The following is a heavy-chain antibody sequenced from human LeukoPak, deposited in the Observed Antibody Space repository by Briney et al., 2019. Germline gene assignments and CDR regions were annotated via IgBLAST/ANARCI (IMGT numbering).Heavy chain of an antibody. V-gene: IGHV3-23*01. CDR3: ARPSTSGIAAAGLKY. D-gene: IGHD6-13*01. Sequence: GGSLRLSCAASGFTFSSYAMSWVRQAPGQGLEWVSGISGSGGSTYYADSVKGRFTISRDNSKNTLYLQMNSLRAEDTAVYYCARPSTSGIAAAGLKYWGQGTLVTVSS. CDR1: GFTFSSYA. J-gene: IGHJ4*02. CDR2: ISGSGGST.